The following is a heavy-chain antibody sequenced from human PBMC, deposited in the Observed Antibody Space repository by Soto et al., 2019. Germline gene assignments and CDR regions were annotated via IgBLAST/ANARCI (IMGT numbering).Heavy chain of an antibody. J-gene: IGHJ3*02. CDR2: IHSDGSST. Sequence: EVQLVESGGGLVQPGESLRLSCVASGFTFSYYWMHWVRQGPGKGLVWVSRIHSDGSSTTYADSVKGRFTISRDNAKNTLYLQMNSLIADDTAVYYCARGDRGAFDIWGQGTVVTVSS. CDR1: GFTFSYYW. V-gene: IGHV3-74*01. CDR3: ARGDRGAFDI. D-gene: IGHD1-26*01.